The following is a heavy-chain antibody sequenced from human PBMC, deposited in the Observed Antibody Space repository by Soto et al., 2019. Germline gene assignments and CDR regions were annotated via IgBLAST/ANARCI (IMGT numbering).Heavy chain of an antibody. J-gene: IGHJ2*01. D-gene: IGHD6-13*01. Sequence: SETLSLTCSVSGGSISSYYWSWIRQPPGKGLEWIGYIYYSGSTNYNPSLKSRVTISLNTSKNQFSLKLSSVTAADTAAYYCARVRQQQRDYWYFDLWGRGTLVT. V-gene: IGHV4-59*01. CDR3: ARVRQQQRDYWYFDL. CDR1: GGSISSYY. CDR2: IYYSGST.